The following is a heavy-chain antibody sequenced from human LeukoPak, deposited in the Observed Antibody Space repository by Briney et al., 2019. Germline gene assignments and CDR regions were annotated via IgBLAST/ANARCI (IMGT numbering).Heavy chain of an antibody. J-gene: IGHJ4*02. Sequence: SETLSLTCTVSGGSISGYYWSWIRQSAGKGLEWIGCVHTSESTSYNPSLKSRVTVSVDTSKNQFSLKLSSVTAADTAVYYCARGKALSGTYYYYFDYWGQGTLVTVSS. CDR3: ARGKALSGTYYYYFDY. D-gene: IGHD1-26*01. CDR1: GGSISGYY. CDR2: VHTSEST. V-gene: IGHV4-4*07.